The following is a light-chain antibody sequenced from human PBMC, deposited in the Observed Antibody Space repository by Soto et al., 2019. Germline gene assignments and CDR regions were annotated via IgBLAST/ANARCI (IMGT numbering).Light chain of an antibody. V-gene: IGLV2-14*03. Sequence: QSVLTQPASVSGSPGQSITISCTGTSSDIGGYNYVSWYQQHPGKAPRLIIYDVNNRPSGISNRFSGSKSGNTASLTISGLQAEDEADYYCNSYTTSSTWVFGGGTKLTVL. CDR1: SSDIGGYNY. J-gene: IGLJ3*02. CDR2: DVN. CDR3: NSYTTSSTWV.